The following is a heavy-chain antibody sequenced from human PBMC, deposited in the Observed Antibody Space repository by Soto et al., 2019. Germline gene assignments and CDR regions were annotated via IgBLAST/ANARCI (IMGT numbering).Heavy chain of an antibody. D-gene: IGHD2-15*01. V-gene: IGHV3-33*01. CDR3: ARGSLYCSSTSCSYGMDV. J-gene: IGHJ6*02. CDR1: GFTFSDYG. Sequence: QVQLVESGGGVVQPGWSLRLSCAASGFTFSDYGMHWVRQAPGEGLQWVAVIWFDGSNEHYADSVKGRFTISRDNSKNTLYLQRYSLRAGDTAVYYCARGSLYCSSTSCSYGMDVWGQGTTVTVSS. CDR2: IWFDGSNE.